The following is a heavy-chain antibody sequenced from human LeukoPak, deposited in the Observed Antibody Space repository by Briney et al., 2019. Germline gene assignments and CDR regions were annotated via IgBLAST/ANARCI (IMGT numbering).Heavy chain of an antibody. Sequence: GASVKVSCKASGYSFSNNDINWVGQTTGQGLEWMGWMSPNSGNTGYAQKFQGRITMTKNTSISTAYMELSSLRSEDTAVYYCARDQSRGYGFDYWGQGTLVTVSS. CDR3: ARDQSRGYGFDY. CDR1: GYSFSNND. V-gene: IGHV1-8*01. CDR2: MSPNSGNT. D-gene: IGHD5-12*01. J-gene: IGHJ4*02.